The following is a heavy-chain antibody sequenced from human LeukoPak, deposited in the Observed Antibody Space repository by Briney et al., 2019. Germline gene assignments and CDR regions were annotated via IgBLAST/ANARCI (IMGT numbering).Heavy chain of an antibody. D-gene: IGHD3-9*01. CDR1: GFTFSDHY. Sequence: GGSLRLSCAASGFTFSDHYMDWVRQAPGKGLEWVGRTRNKANSYTTEYAASVKGRFTISRDDSKNSLYPQMNSLKTEDTAVYYCALTSRADYFDYWGQGTLVTVSS. J-gene: IGHJ4*02. V-gene: IGHV3-72*01. CDR3: ALTSRADYFDY. CDR2: TRNKANSYTT.